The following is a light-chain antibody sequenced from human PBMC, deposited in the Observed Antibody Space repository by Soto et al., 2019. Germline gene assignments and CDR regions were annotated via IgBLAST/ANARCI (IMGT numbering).Light chain of an antibody. CDR1: SSDVGGYNY. V-gene: IGLV2-8*01. CDR2: EVS. Sequence: QSVLTQPASVSGSPGQSITISCTGTSSDVGGYNYVSWYQQHPGKVPKLMIYEVSKRPSGVPDRFSASKSGNTASLNVSRLQGEDEADYYCTSHGGSNNFYIFGTGTKLTVL. CDR3: TSHGGSNNFYI. J-gene: IGLJ1*01.